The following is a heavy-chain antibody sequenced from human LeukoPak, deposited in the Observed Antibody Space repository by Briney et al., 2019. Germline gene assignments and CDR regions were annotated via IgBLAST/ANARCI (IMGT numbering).Heavy chain of an antibody. CDR2: IYWNDDK. CDR1: GFSLTTSGVG. Sequence: SGPTLVNPKQTLTLTCTFSGFSLTTSGVGVGWIRQPPGKALEWLAVIYWNDDKRYSPSLKSRLTITKDTSKSQVVLTMTNMDPADTATYYRAHRPPPPSHPDHWFDPWGQGTLGAVSS. J-gene: IGHJ5*02. V-gene: IGHV2-5*01. CDR3: AHRPPPPSHPDHWFDP.